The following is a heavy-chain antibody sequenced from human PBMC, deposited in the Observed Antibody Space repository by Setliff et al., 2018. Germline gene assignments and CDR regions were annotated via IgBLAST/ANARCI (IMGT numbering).Heavy chain of an antibody. CDR3: TKGRVGLAARAGY. Sequence: SETLALTCTVSGGSISSDSDYWSWIRQSAGKGLEWIGRIYASGSTEYNPSLGSRVTISVDTSRNQFSLQLSSVTSADTAIYYCTKGRVGLAARAGYWGQGTLVTVSS. CDR1: GGSISSDSDY. D-gene: IGHD1-26*01. J-gene: IGHJ4*02. V-gene: IGHV4-61*02. CDR2: IYASGST.